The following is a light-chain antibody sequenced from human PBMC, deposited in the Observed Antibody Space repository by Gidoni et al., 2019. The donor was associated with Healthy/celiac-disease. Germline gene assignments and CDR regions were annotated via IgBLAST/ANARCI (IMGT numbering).Light chain of an antibody. CDR2: GAS. J-gene: IGKJ1*01. V-gene: IGKV3-15*01. CDR3: QQDNNWPRT. CDR1: QSVNSN. Sequence: EIVLTQSPATLSVSPGERATLSCRASQSVNSNLAWYQQKPGQAPRLLIYGASTRATGIPARFSGSGSGTEFTLTISSLQSEDFAVYYCQQDNNWPRTFXQXTKVXIK.